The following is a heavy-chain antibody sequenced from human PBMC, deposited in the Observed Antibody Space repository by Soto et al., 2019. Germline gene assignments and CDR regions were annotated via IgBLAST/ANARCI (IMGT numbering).Heavy chain of an antibody. CDR1: GGSFSGYY. CDR3: ARGLRSWTYYFDY. CDR2: INHSGST. V-gene: IGHV4-34*01. D-gene: IGHD6-13*01. Sequence: QVQLQQWGAGLLKPSETLSLTCAVYGGSFSGYYWSWIRQPPGKGLEWIGEINHSGSTNNNPSLRGRVTMSVDTSKNPFSLRLSSVTAADTAVYYCARGLRSWTYYFDYWGQGILVTVSS. J-gene: IGHJ4*02.